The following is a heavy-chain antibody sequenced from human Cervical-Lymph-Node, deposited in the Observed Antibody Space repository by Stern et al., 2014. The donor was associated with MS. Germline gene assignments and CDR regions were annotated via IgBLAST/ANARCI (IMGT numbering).Heavy chain of an antibody. J-gene: IGHJ4*02. CDR2: INEDGRIT. V-gene: IGHV3-74*01. CDR3: ARDLAGRDDF. CDR1: GFTFSTYW. Sequence: EVQLVESGGGLVQPGGPLRLSCAASGFTFSTYWMHWVRQAPGKGLVWVSRINEDGRITNYADSVKGRFTISRDNAKNTLYLQMTGLRAEDTAVYYCARDLAGRDDFWGQGTLVTVS.